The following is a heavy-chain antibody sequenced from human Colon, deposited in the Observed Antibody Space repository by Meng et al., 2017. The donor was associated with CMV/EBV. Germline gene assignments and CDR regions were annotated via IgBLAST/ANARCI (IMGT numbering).Heavy chain of an antibody. D-gene: IGHD1/OR15-1a*01. V-gene: IGHV1-18*01. CDR3: ERIYNWNNLYFYALDF. Sequence: ASVKVSCKASGYTFAHFGISWVRQAPGQGLEWVGRISSNNGNTDYGQSFQGRAIMTTDTSTSTAYLELRGLRSDDTAVYYCERIYNWNNLYFYALDFWGQGTTVTVSS. J-gene: IGHJ6*02. CDR1: GYTFAHFG. CDR2: ISSNNGNT.